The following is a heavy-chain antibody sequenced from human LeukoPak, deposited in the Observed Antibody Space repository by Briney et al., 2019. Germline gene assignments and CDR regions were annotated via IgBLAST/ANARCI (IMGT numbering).Heavy chain of an antibody. CDR2: FDPGDGET. D-gene: IGHD2-2*02. V-gene: IGHV1-24*01. J-gene: IGHJ3*02. CDR3: AKYPLPGDEADAFDI. CDR1: GYTLTELS. Sequence: ASVKVSCKVSGYTLTELSMHWVRQAPGKGLEWMGGFDPGDGETIYAQKFQGRVTMTEDTSTDTAYMELSSLRSEDTAVYYCAKYPLPGDEADAFDIWGQGTMVTVSS.